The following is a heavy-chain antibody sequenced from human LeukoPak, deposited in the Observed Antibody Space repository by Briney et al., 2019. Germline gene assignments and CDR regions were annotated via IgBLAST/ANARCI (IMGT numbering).Heavy chain of an antibody. CDR1: GYTFTDYY. CDR3: ARDRSGIDY. J-gene: IGHJ4*02. Sequence: APVKVSCKASGYTFTDYYMNWVRQAPGQGLEWMGWINPNSGGTNYAQKFQGRVTMTRDTSISTAYMELNRLRSDDTAVYYCARDRSGIDYWGQGTLVTVSS. CDR2: INPNSGGT. V-gene: IGHV1-2*02.